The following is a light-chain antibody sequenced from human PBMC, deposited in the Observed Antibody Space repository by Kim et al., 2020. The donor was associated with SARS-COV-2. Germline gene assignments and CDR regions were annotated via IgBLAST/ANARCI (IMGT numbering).Light chain of an antibody. V-gene: IGKV3D-15*01. J-gene: IGKJ2*01. Sequence: EIVMTQSPATLSVSPGERATLSCRASQSVSGNLAWYQQKPGQAPRLLIYDASTRATGIPARFSGRGSGAEFILTINSLQSEDFAVYYCQQYNDWPRTFGQGTKLEI. CDR3: QQYNDWPRT. CDR2: DAS. CDR1: QSVSGN.